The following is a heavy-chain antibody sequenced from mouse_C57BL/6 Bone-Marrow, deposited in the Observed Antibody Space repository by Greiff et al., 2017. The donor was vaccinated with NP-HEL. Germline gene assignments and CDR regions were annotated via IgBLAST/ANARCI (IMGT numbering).Heavy chain of an antibody. V-gene: IGHV1-81*01. CDR1: GYTFTSSG. Sequence: QVQLKQSGAELARPGASVKLSCKASGYTFTSSGISWVKQRPGQGLEWIGEIYPRSGNTYYNEKFKGKATLTADKSSSTAYMELRSLTSEDSAVYFCANRGYYYAMDYWGQGTSVTVSS. CDR2: IYPRSGNT. CDR3: ANRGYYYAMDY. J-gene: IGHJ4*01.